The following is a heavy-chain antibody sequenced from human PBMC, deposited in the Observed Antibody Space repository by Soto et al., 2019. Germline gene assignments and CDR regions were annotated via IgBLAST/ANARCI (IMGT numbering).Heavy chain of an antibody. D-gene: IGHD6-19*01. CDR3: AKYPQQWLTNLDY. CDR2: ISGSGGTT. J-gene: IGHJ4*02. Sequence: EVQLLESGGGLVQPGESLRLSCVASGFTFSNYAMSWVRQAPGEGLEWVSGISGSGGTTYYADSVKGRFTISRDISKNTVFLQMNSLRAGDPAVYYCAKYPQQWLTNLDYSCQGAMVTVS. V-gene: IGHV3-23*01. CDR1: GFTFSNYA.